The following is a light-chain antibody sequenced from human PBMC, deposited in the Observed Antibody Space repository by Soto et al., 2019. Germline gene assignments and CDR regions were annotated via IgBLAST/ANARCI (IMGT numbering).Light chain of an antibody. CDR2: GAS. CDR3: QQSPGT. Sequence: EVLLTQSPGNLSLSPGERATLSCRASQSVNNKYLAWYQQKPGQAPRLLIYGASSRATGIPDRFSGSGSGTDFTLTISRLEPGDVAVYYCQQSPGTFGQGTKVEIK. V-gene: IGKV3-20*01. CDR1: QSVNNKY. J-gene: IGKJ1*01.